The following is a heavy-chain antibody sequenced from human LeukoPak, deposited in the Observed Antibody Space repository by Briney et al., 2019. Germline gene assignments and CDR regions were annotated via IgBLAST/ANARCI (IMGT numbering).Heavy chain of an antibody. J-gene: IGHJ6*03. D-gene: IGHD3-3*01. CDR2: IYTSGST. CDR1: GGAISSYY. CDR3: ARLFTDENYYYYYMDV. V-gene: IGHV4-4*09. Sequence: SETLSLTCTVSGGAISSYYWSWLRQPPGKGLEWIGYIYTSGSTNYNPSLKSRVIISVDTSKNQFSLKLSSVTAADTAVYYCARLFTDENYYYYYMDVWGKGTTVTVSS.